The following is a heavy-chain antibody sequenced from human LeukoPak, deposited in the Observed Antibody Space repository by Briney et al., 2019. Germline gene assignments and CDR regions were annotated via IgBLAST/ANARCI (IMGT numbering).Heavy chain of an antibody. CDR2: INSDGSEG. CDR3: ARENDQGFDY. D-gene: IGHD3-16*01. Sequence: GGSLRLSCAVSGFTFSGFWMSWSRQAPGKGLEWVASINSDGSEGYYADVVKGRFTISRDNAKNSLYLQMNSLRAEDTAVYYCARENDQGFDYWGQGTLVTVSS. CDR1: GFTFSGFW. V-gene: IGHV3-7*01. J-gene: IGHJ4*02.